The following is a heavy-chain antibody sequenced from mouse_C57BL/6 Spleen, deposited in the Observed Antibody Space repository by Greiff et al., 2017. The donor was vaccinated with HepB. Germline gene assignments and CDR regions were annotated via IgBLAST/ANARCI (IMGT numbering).Heavy chain of an antibody. V-gene: IGHV1-9*01. CDR2: ILPGSGST. J-gene: IGHJ3*01. CDR3: ARYGYYGSSLFAY. CDR1: GYTFTGYW. Sequence: QVQLQQSGAELMKPGASVKLSCTATGYTFTGYWLEWVQQMPGRGLEWIGEILPGSGSTNYNEKFKGKATFTADTSSNTDYMQLSSLTTEDSAIYYCARYGYYGSSLFAYWGQGTLVTVSA. D-gene: IGHD1-1*01.